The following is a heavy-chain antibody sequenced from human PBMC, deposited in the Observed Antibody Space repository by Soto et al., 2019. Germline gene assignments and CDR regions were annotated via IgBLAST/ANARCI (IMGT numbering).Heavy chain of an antibody. CDR3: AREMEYYFDY. CDR1: GFTFSSYS. D-gene: IGHD3-3*01. J-gene: IGHJ4*02. CDR2: ISNNSSTI. Sequence: PGGSLGLSCAASGFTFSSYSMNWVRQAPGKGLEWVAVISNNSSTIYYADSVKGRFTISRDNSKNTLYLQMNSLRAEDTAVYYCAREMEYYFDYWGQGTLVTVSS. V-gene: IGHV3-48*01.